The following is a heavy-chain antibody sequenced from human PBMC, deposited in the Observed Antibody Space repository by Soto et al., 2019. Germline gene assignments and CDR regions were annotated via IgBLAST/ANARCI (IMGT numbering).Heavy chain of an antibody. CDR1: GYMFTKTA. J-gene: IGHJ4*01. Sequence: ASVKVSCKAYGYMFTKTAMHWMRHAPGQGLEWMGWISGDSGNTKYSPKLQDRVTITRDTSASTAYMELSSLRSEETALYYCARDGVAAGNINFDYWGQGTLVTVSS. CDR2: ISGDSGNT. D-gene: IGHD6-19*01. CDR3: ARDGVAAGNINFDY. V-gene: IGHV1-3*01.